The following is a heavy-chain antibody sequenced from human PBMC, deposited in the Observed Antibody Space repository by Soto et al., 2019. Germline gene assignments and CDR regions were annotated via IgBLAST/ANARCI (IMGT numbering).Heavy chain of an antibody. CDR2: IYYSGST. D-gene: IGHD2-15*01. CDR3: ARHFPLGWVAAKLLDAFDI. CDR1: GASISSYY. V-gene: IGHV4-59*08. J-gene: IGHJ3*02. Sequence: SETLSLTCTVSGASISSYYWSWIRQPPGKGLEWIGYIYYSGSTNYNPSLKSRVTISVDTSKNQFSLKLSSVAAADTAVYYCARHFPLGWVAAKLLDAFDIWGQGTMVTVSS.